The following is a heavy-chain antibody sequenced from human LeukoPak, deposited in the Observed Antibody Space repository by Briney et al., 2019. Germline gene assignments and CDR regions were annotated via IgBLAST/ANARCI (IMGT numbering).Heavy chain of an antibody. D-gene: IGHD5-24*01. CDR1: GFTFSSYW. V-gene: IGHV3-7*01. Sequence: GGSLRLSCAASGFTFSSYWMTWVRQAPGKGLQWVANIKEDGSDKYYMDSVKGRFTISRDNSKNSLYLQMNSLGAEDTAVYYCARDGGWLTFDYWGQGILVTVSS. J-gene: IGHJ4*02. CDR3: ARDGGWLTFDY. CDR2: IKEDGSDK.